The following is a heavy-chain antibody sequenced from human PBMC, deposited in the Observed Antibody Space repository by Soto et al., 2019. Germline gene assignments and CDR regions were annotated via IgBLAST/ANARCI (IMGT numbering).Heavy chain of an antibody. J-gene: IGHJ4*02. CDR3: ARYRRDGYNYDY. V-gene: IGHV1-3*05. CDR1: GYTFTSYA. CDR2: INAGNGNT. D-gene: IGHD5-12*01. Sequence: QVQLVQSGAEEKQPGASVKVSCKASGYTFTSYAMHWVRQAPGQRLEWMGWINAGNGNTKYSQKFQGRVTITRDTSASTAYMELSSLRSEDTAVYYCARYRRDGYNYDYWGQGTLVTVSS.